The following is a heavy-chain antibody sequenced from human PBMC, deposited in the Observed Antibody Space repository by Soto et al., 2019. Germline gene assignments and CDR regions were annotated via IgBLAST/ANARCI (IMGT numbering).Heavy chain of an antibody. D-gene: IGHD3-10*01. J-gene: IGHJ4*02. CDR3: AKGSFGFDY. Sequence: GGPLRLSCAASGVTFTSYAMNWVRQVPGEGLQWVSSISKSGDSTYYADSVKGRFTTSRDNSKNTLYLQMNSLRAEDTAIYYCAKGSFGFDYWGQGTLVTVSS. CDR2: ISKSGDST. V-gene: IGHV3-23*01. CDR1: GVTFTSYA.